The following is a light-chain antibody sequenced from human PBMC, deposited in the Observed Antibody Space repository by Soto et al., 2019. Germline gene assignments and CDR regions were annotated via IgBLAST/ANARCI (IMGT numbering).Light chain of an antibody. CDR1: ASDVGGYNF. Sequence: QSALTQPASVSGSPGQSITISCTGTASDVGGYNFVSWYQQQSGKAPKLIIYDVTNRPSRVSDRFSGSKSGNTASLTISGLQAEDEADYYCSSYRRSNPYVFGTGTKVTVL. CDR3: SSYRRSNPYV. V-gene: IGLV2-14*01. J-gene: IGLJ1*01. CDR2: DVT.